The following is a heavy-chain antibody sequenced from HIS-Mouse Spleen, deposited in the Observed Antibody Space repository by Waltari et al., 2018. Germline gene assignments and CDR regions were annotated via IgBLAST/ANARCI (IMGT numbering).Heavy chain of an antibody. Sequence: QLQLQESGPGLVKPSETLSLTCTVSGVSISTRSYYRGWIRQPPGRGLESIGSIYYSGSTYYNPSLKSRVTISVDTSKSQFSLKLSSVTAADTAVYYCARKRTASGWFDPWGQGTLVTVSS. V-gene: IGHV4-39*01. J-gene: IGHJ5*02. CDR3: ARKRTASGWFDP. D-gene: IGHD2-21*02. CDR1: GVSISTRSYY. CDR2: IYYSGST.